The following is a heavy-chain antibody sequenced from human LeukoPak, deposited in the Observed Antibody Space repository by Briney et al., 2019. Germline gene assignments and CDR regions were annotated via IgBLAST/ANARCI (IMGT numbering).Heavy chain of an antibody. Sequence: PGGSLRFSCAASGFTFSSYWMHWVRQAPGKGLVWVSRINSDGSSTSYADSVKGRFTISRDNAKNTLYLQMNSLRAEDTAVYYCARRYYYDSSGFDYWGQGTLVTVSS. CDR1: GFTFSSYW. CDR2: INSDGSST. D-gene: IGHD3-22*01. V-gene: IGHV3-74*01. CDR3: ARRYYYDSSGFDY. J-gene: IGHJ4*02.